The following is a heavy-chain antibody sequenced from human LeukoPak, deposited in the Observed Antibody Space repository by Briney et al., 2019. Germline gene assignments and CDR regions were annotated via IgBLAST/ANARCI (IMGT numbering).Heavy chain of an antibody. V-gene: IGHV3-23*01. CDR1: GFTFSSYA. CDR3: ARDSSRNWFDP. J-gene: IGHJ5*02. D-gene: IGHD6-13*01. Sequence: PGGSLRLSCAASGFTFSSYAMSWVRQAPGKGLEWVSAISGSGGSTYYADSVKGRFTISRDNAKNSLYLQMNSLRAEDTAVYYCARDSSRNWFDPWGQGTLVTVSS. CDR2: ISGSGGST.